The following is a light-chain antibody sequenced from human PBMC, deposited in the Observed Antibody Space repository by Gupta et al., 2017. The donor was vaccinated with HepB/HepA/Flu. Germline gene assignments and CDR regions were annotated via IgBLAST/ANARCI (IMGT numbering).Light chain of an antibody. J-gene: IGLJ2*01. CDR2: EVS. CDR3: SSHAGNNNYLI. Sequence: QSALTQSPFASGCPEQTVSIPCTGTSSDVGGYNSVSWYQQHQANAPKVMIYEVSTRPSGVPYRFSGSKSGNTASLTVSGLQAEDEADYYCSSHAGNNNYLIFGGGTKLTVL. CDR1: SSDVGGYNS. V-gene: IGLV2-8*01.